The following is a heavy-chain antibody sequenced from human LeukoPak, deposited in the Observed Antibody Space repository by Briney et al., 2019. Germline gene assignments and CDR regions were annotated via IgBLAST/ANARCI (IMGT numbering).Heavy chain of an antibody. CDR1: VYTFTSYG. CDR2: ISTNNDNT. D-gene: IGHD4-11*01. V-gene: IGHV1-18*01. CDR3: ARVYSNSGRWFDF. Sequence: ASVKVSRKASVYTFTSYGTSSVRQAPGQGPEWMGWISTNNDNTNYAQKLQGRVTMTTDTSTSTDYMELRSLRSDDTAIYYCARVYSNSGRWFDFWGQGTLVTVSS. J-gene: IGHJ4*02.